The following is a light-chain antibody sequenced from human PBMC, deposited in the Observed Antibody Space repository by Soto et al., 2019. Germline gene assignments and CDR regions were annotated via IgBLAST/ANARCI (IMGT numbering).Light chain of an antibody. V-gene: IGLV2-11*01. Sequence: QSALTQPRSVSGSPGQSVTISCTGTSSDVGGYNYVSWYQQHPGKVPKLMIFDVSKRPSGVPDRFSGSKSGNTASLTISGHQAEDEADYHCCSYAGSYILIFGGGTKVTVL. CDR2: DVS. J-gene: IGLJ2*01. CDR3: CSYAGSYILI. CDR1: SSDVGGYNY.